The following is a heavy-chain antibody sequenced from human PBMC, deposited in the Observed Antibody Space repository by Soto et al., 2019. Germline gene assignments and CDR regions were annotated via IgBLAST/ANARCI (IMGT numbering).Heavy chain of an antibody. CDR1: GFTFSSYS. D-gene: IGHD6-6*01. Sequence: GGSLRLSCAASGFTFSSYSMNWVRQAPGKGLEWVSSISSSSSYIYYADSVKGRFTISRDNAKNSLYLQMNSLRAEDTAVYYCARDARAARPSYFDYWGQGTLVTVSS. CDR2: ISSSSSYI. V-gene: IGHV3-21*01. J-gene: IGHJ4*02. CDR3: ARDARAARPSYFDY.